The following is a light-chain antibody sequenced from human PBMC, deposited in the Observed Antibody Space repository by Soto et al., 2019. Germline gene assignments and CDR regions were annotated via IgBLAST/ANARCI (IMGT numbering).Light chain of an antibody. CDR1: SSDVGSTGF. CDR2: EVN. Sequence: QSALTQPASVSGSPGQSITISCTGTSSDVGSTGFVSWYQLHPSKAPKLMIYEVNTRPSGVSNHFSGSKSGNTASLTISGLQAEDEAHYYCSSYTASGTIFGGGTKLTVL. CDR3: SSYTASGTI. J-gene: IGLJ2*01. V-gene: IGLV2-14*01.